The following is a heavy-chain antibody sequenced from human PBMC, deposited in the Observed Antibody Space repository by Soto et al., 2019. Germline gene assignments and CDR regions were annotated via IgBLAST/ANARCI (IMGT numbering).Heavy chain of an antibody. CDR2: ISYDGSNK. V-gene: IGHV3-30-3*01. Sequence: QVQLVESGGGVVQPGRSLRLSCAASGFTFSSYAMHWVRQAPGKGLEWVAVISYDGSNKYYADSVKGRFTISRDNSKNTLYLQMNSLRAEDTAVYYCARDRDSYGTAIDYWGQGTPVTVSP. CDR1: GFTFSSYA. J-gene: IGHJ4*02. D-gene: IGHD5-18*01. CDR3: ARDRDSYGTAIDY.